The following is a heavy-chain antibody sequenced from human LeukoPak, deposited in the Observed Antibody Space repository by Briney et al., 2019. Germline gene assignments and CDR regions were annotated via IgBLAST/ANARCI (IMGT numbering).Heavy chain of an antibody. CDR1: GFTFSSYA. V-gene: IGHV3-23*01. CDR3: AKAWLEQGGMFDY. Sequence: GGSLRLSCAASGFTFSSYAMSWVRQAPGEGLEWVSLLSGSGGSTYYADSVKGRFTISRDNSKNTLYLQMNSLRAEDTAVYYCAKAWLEQGGMFDYWGQGTPVTVSS. J-gene: IGHJ4*02. CDR2: LSGSGGST. D-gene: IGHD1/OR15-1a*01.